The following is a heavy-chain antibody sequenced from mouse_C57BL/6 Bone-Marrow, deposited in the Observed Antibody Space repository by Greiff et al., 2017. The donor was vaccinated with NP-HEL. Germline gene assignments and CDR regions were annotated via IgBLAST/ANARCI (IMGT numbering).Heavy chain of an antibody. J-gene: IGHJ1*03. CDR1: GFTFSDYY. CDR2: INYDGSST. Sequence: DVKLVESEGGLVQPGSSMTLSCTASGFTFSDYYMAWVRQVPEKGLEWVANINYDGSSTYYLDSLKSRFIISRDNAKNILYLQMSSLKSEDTATYYCARGYYGSSSWYFDVWGTGTTVTVSS. D-gene: IGHD1-1*01. V-gene: IGHV5-16*01. CDR3: ARGYYGSSSWYFDV.